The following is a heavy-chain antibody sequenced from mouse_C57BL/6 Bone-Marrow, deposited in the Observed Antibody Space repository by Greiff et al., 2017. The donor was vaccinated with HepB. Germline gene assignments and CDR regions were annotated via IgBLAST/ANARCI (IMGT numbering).Heavy chain of an antibody. CDR1: GYTFTSYG. V-gene: IGHV1-81*01. D-gene: IGHD1-1*01. CDR3: LYGGSDDYYAMDY. CDR2: IYPRSGNT. J-gene: IGHJ4*01. Sequence: QQSCKAFGYTFTSYGISWVKQRTGQGFEWIGEIYPRSGNTYYNEKFKGTATLTADKSSSTAYMELRSLTSEDSAVYFCLYGGSDDYYAMDYWGQGTSVTVSS.